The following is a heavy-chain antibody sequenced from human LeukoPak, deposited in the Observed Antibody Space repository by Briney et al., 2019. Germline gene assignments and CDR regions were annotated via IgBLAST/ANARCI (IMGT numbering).Heavy chain of an antibody. D-gene: IGHD3-10*01. CDR1: GGSISSYY. CDR2: ISYSGST. V-gene: IGHV4-59*01. CDR3: VRITQGTIDY. Sequence: SETLSLTCTVSGGSISSYYWSWIRQPPGKGLEWIGYISYSGSTTYIPSLKSRVTILVDTSKNQFSLKLSSVTAADTAVYYCVRITQGTIDYWGRGTLVTVSS. J-gene: IGHJ4*02.